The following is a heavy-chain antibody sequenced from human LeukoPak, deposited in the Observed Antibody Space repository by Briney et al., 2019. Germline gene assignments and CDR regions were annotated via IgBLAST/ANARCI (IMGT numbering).Heavy chain of an antibody. V-gene: IGHV4-61*02. CDR1: GGSISSGSYY. CDR2: IYTSGST. D-gene: IGHD3-3*01. Sequence: SETLSLTCTVSGGSISSGSYYWSWLRQPAGKGLEWLGRIYTSGSTNYNPSLKSRVTISVDTSKNQFSLKLSSVTAADTAVYYCAREAITIFGVVRTQTTYGPHRFDPWGQGTLVTVSS. J-gene: IGHJ5*02. CDR3: AREAITIFGVVRTQTTYGPHRFDP.